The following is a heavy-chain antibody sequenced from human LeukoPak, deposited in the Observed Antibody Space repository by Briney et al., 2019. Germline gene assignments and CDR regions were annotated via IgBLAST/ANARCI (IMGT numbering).Heavy chain of an antibody. J-gene: IGHJ4*02. CDR1: GFTFSSYS. D-gene: IGHD6-19*01. CDR2: ISSSYSTYI. CDR3: ARDMSSGWYSNFDY. Sequence: GGSLRLSCGVSGFTFSSYSMNWVRQAPGKGLEWVSSISSSYSTYIYYADSLKGRFTISRDNAKNSLYLQMNSLRVEDTAVYYCARDMSSGWYSNFDYWGQGTLVTVSS. V-gene: IGHV3-21*01.